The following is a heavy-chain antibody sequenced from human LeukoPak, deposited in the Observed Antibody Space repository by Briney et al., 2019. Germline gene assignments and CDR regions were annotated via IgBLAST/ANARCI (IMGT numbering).Heavy chain of an antibody. CDR1: GGSISSSNW. Sequence: PSETLSLTCAVSGGSISSSNWWSWVCQPPGKGLEWIGEIYHSGSTYYNPSLKSRVTISVDTSKNQFSLKLSSVTAADTAVYYCARHLPEYSSSSRAFDIWGQGTMVTVSS. V-gene: IGHV4-4*02. J-gene: IGHJ3*02. CDR3: ARHLPEYSSSSRAFDI. D-gene: IGHD6-6*01. CDR2: IYHSGST.